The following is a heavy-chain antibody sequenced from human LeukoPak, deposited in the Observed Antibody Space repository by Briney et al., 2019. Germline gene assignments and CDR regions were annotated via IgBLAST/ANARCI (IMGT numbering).Heavy chain of an antibody. Sequence: SETLSLTCTVSGGSISTYYWSWLRQPPGKGLEWIGYVYYSGSTNYNPSLKSRVTISADTSKNQFSLRLTSVTAADTAVYYCARGLNNRKSGRRFDVFEIWGQGTIVTVSS. CDR2: VYYSGST. CDR1: GGSISTYY. CDR3: ARGLNNRKSGRRFDVFEI. D-gene: IGHD1-14*01. V-gene: IGHV4-59*01. J-gene: IGHJ3*02.